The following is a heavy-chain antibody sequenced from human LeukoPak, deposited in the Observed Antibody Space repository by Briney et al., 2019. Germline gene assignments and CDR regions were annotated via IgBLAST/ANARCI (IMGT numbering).Heavy chain of an antibody. J-gene: IGHJ6*03. CDR1: GYSISSGYY. CDR3: AIAARPYYYYYMDV. Sequence: SETLSLTCTVSGYSISSGYYWGWIRQPPGKGLEWIGSIYHSGSTYYNPSLKSRVTISVDTSKNQFSLKLSSVTAADTAVYYCAIAARPYYYYYMDVWGKGTTVTVS. V-gene: IGHV4-38-2*02. CDR2: IYHSGST. D-gene: IGHD6-6*01.